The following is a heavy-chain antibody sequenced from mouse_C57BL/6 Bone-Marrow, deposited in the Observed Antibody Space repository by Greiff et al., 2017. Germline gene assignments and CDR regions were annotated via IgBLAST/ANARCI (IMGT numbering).Heavy chain of an antibody. V-gene: IGHV1-69*01. CDR1: GYTFTSYW. CDR3: ARVECDGYFLFDY. CDR2: IDPSDSYT. J-gene: IGHJ2*01. Sequence: VQLQQPGAELVMPGASVKLSCKASGYTFTSYWMHWVKQRPGQGLEWIGEIDPSDSYTNYNQKFKGKSTLTVDKSSSTAYMQLSSLTSEDSAVYYCARVECDGYFLFDYWGQGTTLTVSS. D-gene: IGHD2-3*01.